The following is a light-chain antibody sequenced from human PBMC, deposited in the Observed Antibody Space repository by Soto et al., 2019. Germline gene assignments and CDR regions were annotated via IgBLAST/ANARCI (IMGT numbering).Light chain of an antibody. CDR2: GAS. CDR1: HSVSSN. Sequence: EIVRMKSPANLSVSAAEGATLSCRASHSVSSNLALYQQKPCRAPRLLSYGASTRSTGIPARFSGSGSGTEFTLTISSLQSEDFAVYYCHQDNNFPPTFCQGTKVDIK. J-gene: IGKJ1*01. CDR3: HQDNNFPPT. V-gene: IGKV3-15*01.